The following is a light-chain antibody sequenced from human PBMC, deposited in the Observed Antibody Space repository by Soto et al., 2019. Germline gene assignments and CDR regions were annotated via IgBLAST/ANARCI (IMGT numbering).Light chain of an antibody. V-gene: IGKV3-15*01. CDR2: DAS. CDR3: QQCRNWPLT. Sequence: EIVMTQSPATLSLSPEEGATLSCKASQNVYNNLAWYQQRPGQPPRLLIYDASTRATGISARFSGSGYETEFTLTISSLQSEDFAVYFCQQCRNWPLTFGGGTKVDIK. J-gene: IGKJ4*01. CDR1: QNVYNN.